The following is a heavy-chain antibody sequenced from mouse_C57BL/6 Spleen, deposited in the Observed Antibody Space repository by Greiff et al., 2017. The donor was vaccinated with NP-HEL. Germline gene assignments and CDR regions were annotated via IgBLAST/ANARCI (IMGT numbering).Heavy chain of an antibody. D-gene: IGHD2-2*01. V-gene: IGHV1-39*01. CDR2: INPNYGTT. J-gene: IGHJ1*03. Sequence: VHVKQSGPELVKPGASVKISCKASGYSFTDYHMNWVKQSNGKSLEWIGVINPNYGTTSYNQKFKGKATLTVDQSSSTAYMQLNSLTSADSAVYYCARSSMVTTGKSYWYFDVWGTGTTVTVSS. CDR3: ARSSMVTTGKSYWYFDV. CDR1: GYSFTDYH.